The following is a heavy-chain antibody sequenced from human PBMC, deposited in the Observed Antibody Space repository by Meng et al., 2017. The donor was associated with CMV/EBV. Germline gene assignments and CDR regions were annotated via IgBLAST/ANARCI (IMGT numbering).Heavy chain of an antibody. J-gene: IGHJ5*02. D-gene: IGHD3-9*01. CDR2: INPNSGGT. CDR3: ARGEHYDILTGYSERHNWFDP. Sequence: ASVKVSCKASGYTFTGYYMHWVRQAPGQGLEWMGWINPNSGGTNYAQKFQGRVTMTRDTSISTAYMELSRLRSDDTAVYYCARGEHYDILTGYSERHNWFDPWGQGTLVTVSS. V-gene: IGHV1-2*02. CDR1: GYTFTGYY.